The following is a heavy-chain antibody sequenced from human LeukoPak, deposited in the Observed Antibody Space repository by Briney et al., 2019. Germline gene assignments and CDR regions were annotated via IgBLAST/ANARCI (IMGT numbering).Heavy chain of an antibody. CDR3: ARDLNRDFEY. J-gene: IGHJ4*02. V-gene: IGHV3-64*01. CDR2: ISGNGGTT. D-gene: IGHD1-14*01. Sequence: GGSLRLSCEASGFTFSSYWMHWVRQAPGKGLEYVSAISGNGGTTYYANSVKGRFTISRDNSKNTLYLQMGSLRAEDMAMYYCARDLNRDFEYWGQGTLVTVSS. CDR1: GFTFSSYW.